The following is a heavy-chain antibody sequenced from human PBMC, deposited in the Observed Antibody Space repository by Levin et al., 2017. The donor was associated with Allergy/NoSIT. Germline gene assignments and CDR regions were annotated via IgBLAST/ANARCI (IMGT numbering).Heavy chain of an antibody. CDR1: GITFSSYG. CDR3: ARSAGYCSSTSCAPYYYDY. V-gene: IGHV3-33*01. D-gene: IGHD2-2*01. CDR2: IWNDGTNK. J-gene: IGHJ4*02. Sequence: SCATSGITFSSYGMHWVRQSPGKGLEWVAAIWNDGTNKYYGDSVKGRFTISRDNSKTTLYLQMDSLRIEDTAVYYCARSAGYCSSTSCAPYYYDYWGQGTLVTVSS.